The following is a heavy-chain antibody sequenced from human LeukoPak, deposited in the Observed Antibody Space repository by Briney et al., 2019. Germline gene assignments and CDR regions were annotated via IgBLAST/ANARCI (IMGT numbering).Heavy chain of an antibody. Sequence: GGSLRLSCAASGFTFSSYSMNWVRQAPGKGLEWVAVISYDGSNKYYADSVKGRFTISRDNSKNTLYLQMNSLRAEDTAVYYCARGKQMATISAFDYWGQGTLVTVSS. V-gene: IGHV3-30*03. CDR2: ISYDGSNK. D-gene: IGHD5-24*01. J-gene: IGHJ4*02. CDR1: GFTFSSYS. CDR3: ARGKQMATISAFDY.